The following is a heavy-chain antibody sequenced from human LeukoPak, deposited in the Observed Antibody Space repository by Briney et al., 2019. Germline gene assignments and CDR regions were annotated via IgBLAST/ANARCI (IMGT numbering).Heavy chain of an antibody. CDR2: INPSSGGT. CDR1: GYTFTGYY. Sequence: ASVKVSCKASGYTFTGYYMHWVRQAPGQGLEWMGWINPSSGGTNYAQKFQGRVTMTRDTSISTAYMELSRLRSDDTAVYYCARGSSNSIMITFGGVIVPFDYWGQGTLVTVSS. D-gene: IGHD3-16*02. CDR3: ARGSSNSIMITFGGVIVPFDY. V-gene: IGHV1-2*02. J-gene: IGHJ4*02.